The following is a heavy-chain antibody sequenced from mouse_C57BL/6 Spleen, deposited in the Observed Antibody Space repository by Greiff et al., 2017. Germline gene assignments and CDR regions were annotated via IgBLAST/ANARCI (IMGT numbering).Heavy chain of an antibody. V-gene: IGHV1-4*01. Sequence: VQLQQSGAELARPGASVKMSCKASGYTFTSYTMHWVKQRPGQGLEWIGYINPSSGYTKYNQKFKDKATLTADKSSSTAYMQLSSLTSEDSAVYYCARSPIYYYYDWYFDVWGTGTTVTVSS. CDR2: INPSSGYT. J-gene: IGHJ1*03. CDR1: GYTFTSYT. CDR3: ARSPIYYYYDWYFDV. D-gene: IGHD2-4*01.